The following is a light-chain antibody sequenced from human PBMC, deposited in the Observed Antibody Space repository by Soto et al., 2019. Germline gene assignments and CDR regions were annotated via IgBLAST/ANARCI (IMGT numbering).Light chain of an antibody. CDR3: SSYSTTTTLV. J-gene: IGLJ1*01. Sequence: QSVMPQPASMFGSPRQSITIACTGTSSDVGGYDYVSWFQQNPRKAPKLIIFEVSNRPSGVSYRFSGSKSGNTASLAISGLEAEDEATYYCSSYSTTTTLVFGPGPKVTVL. V-gene: IGLV2-14*01. CDR1: SSDVGGYDY. CDR2: EVS.